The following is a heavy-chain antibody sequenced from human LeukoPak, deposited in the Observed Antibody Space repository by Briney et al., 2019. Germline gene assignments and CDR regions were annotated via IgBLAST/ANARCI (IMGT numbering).Heavy chain of an antibody. D-gene: IGHD4-17*01. CDR1: GGSISSYY. CDR3: ARSKARVLHGDYDY. Sequence: SETLSLTCTVSGGSISSYYWSWIRQPPGKGLEWIGYIYYSGSTNYNPSLKSRVTISVDTSKNQFSLKLSSVTAADTAVYYRARSKARVLHGDYDYWGQGTLVTVSS. CDR2: IYYSGST. V-gene: IGHV4-59*01. J-gene: IGHJ4*02.